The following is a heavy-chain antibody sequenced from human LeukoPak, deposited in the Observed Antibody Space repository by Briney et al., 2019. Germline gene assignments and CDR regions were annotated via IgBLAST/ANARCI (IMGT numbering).Heavy chain of an antibody. J-gene: IGHJ6*03. V-gene: IGHV4-4*02. CDR2: IYLSGST. CDR3: ARANDYGDPLPRYMDV. CDR1: GGSISSRNW. Sequence: SETLSLTCTVSGGSISSRNWWSWVRQPPGKGLEWIGEIYLSGSTNYNPSLKSRVTISVDKSKNQFSLKLTSVTAADTAVYYCARANDYGDPLPRYMDVWGKGTTVTVSS. D-gene: IGHD4-17*01.